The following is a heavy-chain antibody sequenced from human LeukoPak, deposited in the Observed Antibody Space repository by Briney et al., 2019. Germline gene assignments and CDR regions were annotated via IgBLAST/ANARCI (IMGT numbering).Heavy chain of an antibody. CDR2: ISSSGSTI. J-gene: IGHJ6*04. Sequence: GGSLRLSCAASGFTFSNHNMNWVRQAPGKGLEWVSYISSSGSTIYYADSVTGRFTISRDNAKNSLCLQMNRLRAEDTAVYYCAELGITMIGGVWGKGTTVTISS. D-gene: IGHD3-10*02. V-gene: IGHV3-48*04. CDR1: GFTFSNHN. CDR3: AELGITMIGGV.